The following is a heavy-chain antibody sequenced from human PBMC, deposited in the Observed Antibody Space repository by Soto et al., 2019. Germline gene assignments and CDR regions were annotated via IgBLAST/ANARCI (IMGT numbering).Heavy chain of an antibody. V-gene: IGHV3-33*01. Sequence: QVQLVESGGGVVQPGRSLRLSCAASGFTFSSYGMHWVRQAPGKGLEWVAVIWYDGSNKYYADSVKGRFTISRDNSKNTLYLQMNSLRAEDTAVYYCARDYGGYFDYWGQGTLVTVSS. CDR2: IWYDGSNK. CDR1: GFTFSSYG. J-gene: IGHJ4*02. D-gene: IGHD3-10*01. CDR3: ARDYGGYFDY.